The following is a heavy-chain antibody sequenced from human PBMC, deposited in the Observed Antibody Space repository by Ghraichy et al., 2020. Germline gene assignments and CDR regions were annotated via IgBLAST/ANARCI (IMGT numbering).Heavy chain of an antibody. CDR2: ISGSGGST. CDR1: GFTFSSYA. V-gene: IGHV3-23*01. D-gene: IGHD3-16*02. CDR3: SKEVMITFGGVIVTPGYFDY. Sequence: GGSLRLSCAASGFTFSSYAMSWVRQAPGKGLEWVSAISGSGGSTYYADSVKGRFTISRDNSKNRLYLQMNSLRAEDTAVYYCSKEVMITFGGVIVTPGYFDYWGQGTLVTVSS. J-gene: IGHJ4*02.